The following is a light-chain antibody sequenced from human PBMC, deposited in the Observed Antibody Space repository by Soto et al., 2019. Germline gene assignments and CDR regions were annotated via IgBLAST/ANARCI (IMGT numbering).Light chain of an antibody. CDR2: GAS. CDR3: QQYGRSPRT. V-gene: IGKV3-20*01. CDR1: QSITNNY. J-gene: IGKJ1*01. Sequence: IVLTQSPGTLSLSPGERATLSCRASQSITNNYLAWYQQKPGLAPSLLIYGASRRATGIPDRFSGSGSGTDFTLTIGRLEPEDFAVYYCQQYGRSPRTFGQGTKVDI.